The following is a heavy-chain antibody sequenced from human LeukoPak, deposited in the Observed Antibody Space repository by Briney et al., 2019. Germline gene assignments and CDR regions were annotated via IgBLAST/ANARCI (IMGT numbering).Heavy chain of an antibody. CDR3: ARMDIDNYYFDY. CDR1: GFSLSTSGMC. CDR2: IDWDDDK. Sequence: SGPTLVNPPQTLTLTCTFSGFSLSTSGMCVSWIRQPPGKALEWLARIDWDDDKYYSTYLKTRLTISKNTSKNQVVLTMTNMDPVDTATYYCARMDIDNYYFDYWGQGTLVTVSS. V-gene: IGHV2-70*11. J-gene: IGHJ4*02. D-gene: IGHD1-20*01.